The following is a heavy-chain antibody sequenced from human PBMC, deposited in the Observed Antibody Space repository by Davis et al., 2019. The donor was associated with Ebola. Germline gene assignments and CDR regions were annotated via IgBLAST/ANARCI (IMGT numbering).Heavy chain of an antibody. CDR1: GFTFSGST. J-gene: IGHJ6*04. V-gene: IGHV3-73*01. CDR3: AKGSVTIFGVAPDYYGMDV. Sequence: GESLKISCAASGFTFSGSTMHWVRQASGKGLEWVGRIRSKANSYATAYAASVKGRFTISRDDSKNTAYLQMNSLRAEDTAVYYCAKGSVTIFGVAPDYYGMDVWGKGTMVTVSS. D-gene: IGHD3-3*01. CDR2: IRSKANSYAT.